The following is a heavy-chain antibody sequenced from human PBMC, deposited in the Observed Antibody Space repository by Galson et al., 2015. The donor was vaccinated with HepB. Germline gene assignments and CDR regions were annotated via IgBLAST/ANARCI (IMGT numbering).Heavy chain of an antibody. CDR2: INQDGSEK. Sequence: SLRLSCAASGFTFSSYWMSWVRQAPGKGLEWVANINQDGSEKYYVDSVKGRFTISRDNAKNSLYLQMNSLRAEDTALYYCARDHDNGRYYQGYFEFWGQETLVTVSS. J-gene: IGHJ4*02. D-gene: IGHD3-22*01. CDR3: ARDHDNGRYYQGYFEF. V-gene: IGHV3-7*03. CDR1: GFTFSSYW.